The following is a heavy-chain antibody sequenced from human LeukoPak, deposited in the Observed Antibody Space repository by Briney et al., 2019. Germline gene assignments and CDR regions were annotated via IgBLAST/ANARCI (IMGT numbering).Heavy chain of an antibody. J-gene: IGHJ4*02. V-gene: IGHV4-34*01. Sequence: NPSETLSLTCAVYGGSFSGYYWSWIRQPPGKGLEWIGEINHSGSTNYNPSLKSRVTISVDTSKNQFSLKLSSVTAADTAVYYCARARYYYGSGSYYNSGRATAGADYWGQGTLVTVSS. D-gene: IGHD3-10*01. CDR2: INHSGST. CDR3: ARARYYYGSGSYYNSGRATAGADY. CDR1: GGSFSGYY.